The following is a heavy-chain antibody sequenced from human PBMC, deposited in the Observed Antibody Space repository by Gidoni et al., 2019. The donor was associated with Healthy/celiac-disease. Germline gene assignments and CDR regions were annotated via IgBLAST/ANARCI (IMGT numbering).Heavy chain of an antibody. CDR1: GFHFDYYG. V-gene: IGHV3-20*04. Sequence: EVQLVESGGGVVRPGGSLRLSCAASGFHFDYYGMSWVRQAPGKGLEWVSGINWNGGSTGYADSVKGRFTISRDNAKNSLYLQMNSLRAEDTALYYCARGHYGSGSYFYYSDYWGQGTLVTVSS. D-gene: IGHD3-10*01. CDR2: INWNGGST. J-gene: IGHJ4*02. CDR3: ARGHYGSGSYFYYSDY.